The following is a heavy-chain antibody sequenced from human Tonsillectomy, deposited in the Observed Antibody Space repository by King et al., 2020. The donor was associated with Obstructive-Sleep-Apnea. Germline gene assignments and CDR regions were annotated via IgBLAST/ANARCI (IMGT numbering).Heavy chain of an antibody. CDR2: IYHSGST. CDR3: ARDDGYIDFDY. CDR1: GYSISSGYY. J-gene: IGHJ4*02. Sequence: VQLQESGPGLVKPSETLSLTCTVSGYSISSGYYWGWIRQPPGKGLEWIGSIYHSGSTYYNPSLKSRVTISVDTSKNQFSLKLSSVTAADTAVYYCARDDGYIDFDYWGQGTLVTVSS. D-gene: IGHD5-24*01. V-gene: IGHV4-38-2*02.